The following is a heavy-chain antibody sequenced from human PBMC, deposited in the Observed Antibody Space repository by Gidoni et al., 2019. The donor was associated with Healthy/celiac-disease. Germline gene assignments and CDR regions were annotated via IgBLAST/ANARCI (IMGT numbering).Heavy chain of an antibody. CDR1: GGSFSGYY. CDR3: ARGLWWLRQYYFDY. CDR2: INHSGST. V-gene: IGHV4-34*01. Sequence: QVQLQQWGAGLLKPSETLSLTCAVYGGSFSGYYWSWIRQPPGKGLEWIGEINHSGSTNYNPSLKSRVTISVDTSKNQFSLKLSSVTAADTAVYYCARGLWWLRQYYFDYWGQGTLVTVSS. D-gene: IGHD5-12*01. J-gene: IGHJ4*02.